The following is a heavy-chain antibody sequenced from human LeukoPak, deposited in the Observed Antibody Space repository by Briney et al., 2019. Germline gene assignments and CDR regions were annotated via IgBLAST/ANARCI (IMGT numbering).Heavy chain of an antibody. V-gene: IGHV4-38-2*02. CDR3: ARLRYGSGKWPPD. Sequence: SETLSLTCTVSGYSISSGYYWGWIRQPPGKGLEWIGSIYYTGTTYYNPSPKSRVTISVDTSKNQFSLKVSSVTAADTAVYYCARLRYGSGKWPPDWGQGTLVTVSS. CDR1: GYSISSGYY. CDR2: IYYTGTT. D-gene: IGHD3-10*01. J-gene: IGHJ4*02.